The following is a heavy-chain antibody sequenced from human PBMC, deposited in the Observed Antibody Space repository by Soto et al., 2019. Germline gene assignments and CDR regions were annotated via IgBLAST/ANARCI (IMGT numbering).Heavy chain of an antibody. CDR2: TYYRSKWYS. CDR3: ARAYTLKGSSYGFYYFDY. V-gene: IGHV6-1*01. J-gene: IGHJ4*02. D-gene: IGHD5-18*01. Sequence: PSQTLSLTCAISGDSVSSNSAAWNWIRQSPSRGLEWLGRTYYRSKWYSDYAVSVKSRITTNPDTSKNQFSLQLNSVTPEDTAVYYCARAYTLKGSSYGFYYFDYWGQGTLVTVSS. CDR1: GDSVSSNSAA.